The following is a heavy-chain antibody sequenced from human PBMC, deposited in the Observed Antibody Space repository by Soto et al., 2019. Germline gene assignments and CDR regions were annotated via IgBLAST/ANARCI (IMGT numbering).Heavy chain of an antibody. J-gene: IGHJ4*02. CDR3: ARGGYYDSSGYPGY. Sequence: GGSLRLSCAASGFTFSSYEMNWVRQAPGKGLEWVSYISSSGSTIYYADSVKGRFTISRDNAKNSLYLQMNSLRAEDTAVYCCARGGYYDSSGYPGYWGQGTLVTVSS. D-gene: IGHD3-22*01. V-gene: IGHV3-48*03. CDR2: ISSSGSTI. CDR1: GFTFSSYE.